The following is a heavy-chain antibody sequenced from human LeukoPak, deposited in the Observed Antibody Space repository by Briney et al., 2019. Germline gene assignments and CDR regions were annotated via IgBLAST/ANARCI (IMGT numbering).Heavy chain of an antibody. CDR1: GCTFTGYY. CDR2: INPNTGDT. D-gene: IGHD2-2*01. V-gene: IGHV1-2*06. Sequence: ASVKVSCKASGCTFTGYYMHWVRQAPGQGLEWMGRINPNTGDTNYAQEFQGRVTMTRDTSITTAYMDLNRLKSDDTAVYYCAREDYYAPDYWGQGTLVTVSS. J-gene: IGHJ4*02. CDR3: AREDYYAPDY.